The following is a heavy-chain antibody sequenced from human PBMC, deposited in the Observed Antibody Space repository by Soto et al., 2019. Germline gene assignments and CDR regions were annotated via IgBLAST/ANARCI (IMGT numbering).Heavy chain of an antibody. D-gene: IGHD3-10*01. J-gene: IGHJ4*02. CDR1: GGSISSGGYY. CDR2: IYYSGST. Sequence: QVQLQESGPGLVKPSQTLSLTCTVSGGSISSGGYYWSWIRQHPGKGLEWIGYIYYSGSTYYNPSLKSRVTTSVNTYKNQFSLKLSAVTAADTAVYYCARGGELLWLGELLYDATFDYWGQGTLVTVSS. CDR3: ARGGELLWLGELLYDATFDY. V-gene: IGHV4-31*03.